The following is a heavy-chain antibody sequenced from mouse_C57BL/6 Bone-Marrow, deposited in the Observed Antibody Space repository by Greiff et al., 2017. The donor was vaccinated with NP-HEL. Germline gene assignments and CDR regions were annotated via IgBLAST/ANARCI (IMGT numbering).Heavy chain of an antibody. V-gene: IGHV1-58*01. J-gene: IGHJ4*01. CDR1: GYTFTSYG. D-gene: IGHD2-3*01. CDR2: IYIGNGYT. Sequence: EVKLVESGAELVRPGSSVKMSCKTSGYTFTSYGINWVKQRPGQGLEWIGYIYIGNGYTKYNEKFKGKATLTSDTSSSTAYMQLSSLSSEDSAIYFCAKATDGYYDYYAMDYWGQGTSVTVSS. CDR3: AKATDGYYDYYAMDY.